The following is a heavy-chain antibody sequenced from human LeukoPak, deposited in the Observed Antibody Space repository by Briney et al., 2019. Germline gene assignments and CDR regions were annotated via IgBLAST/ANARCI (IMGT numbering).Heavy chain of an antibody. D-gene: IGHD3-22*01. J-gene: IGHJ3*02. CDR3: ARRLHYYDSSGYYDAFDI. CDR2: INHSGST. CDR1: GGSISSYY. Sequence: SETLSLTCTVSGGSISSYYWTWIRQPPGKGLEWIGEINHSGSTHYNPSLKSRVTISIDTSKNQFSLKLSPVTAADTAVYYCARRLHYYDSSGYYDAFDIWGQGTMVTVSS. V-gene: IGHV4-34*01.